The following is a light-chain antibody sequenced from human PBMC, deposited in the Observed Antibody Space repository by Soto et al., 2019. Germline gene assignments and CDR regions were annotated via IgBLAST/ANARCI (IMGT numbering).Light chain of an antibody. CDR1: SSNIGSET. CDR3: AAWDDSLNACV. Sequence: QSVLTQAPSASGTPGQRVTISCSGSSSNIGSETVNWYQQVPGMAPKLLIFKNHQRPSGVPDRFSGSKSGTSASLAIRLQSEDEADYYCAAWDDSLNACVFGTGTKLTVL. CDR2: KNH. V-gene: IGLV1-44*01. J-gene: IGLJ1*01.